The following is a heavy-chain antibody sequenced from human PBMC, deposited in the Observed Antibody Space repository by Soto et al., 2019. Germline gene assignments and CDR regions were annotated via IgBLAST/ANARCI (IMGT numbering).Heavy chain of an antibody. CDR3: VKAGEDITSPYGMDV. CDR1: GFTVRTHT. V-gene: IGHV3-21*06. Sequence: XGSLRLSCAGSGFTVRTHTLVWVRQAPGKGLEWVSSISSGGTYLEYAHSVKGRFAISRDDAKDSVFLQMNSLKTDDTAVYYCVKAGEDITSPYGMDVWGQGTTVTVSS. D-gene: IGHD3-16*01. J-gene: IGHJ6*02. CDR2: ISSGGTYL.